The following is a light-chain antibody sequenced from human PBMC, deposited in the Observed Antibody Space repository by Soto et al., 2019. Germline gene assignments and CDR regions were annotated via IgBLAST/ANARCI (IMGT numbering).Light chain of an antibody. CDR2: DAS. CDR1: QGISSY. J-gene: IGKJ4*01. CDR3: QQVNVYPST. V-gene: IGKV1-9*01. Sequence: IQLPQSPSSLSATIRDRVTITCRSSQGISSYLGWYQQKPGKAPNLLIYDASTLHSGVPSRFSGGGSGTDFTLTISSLQPEDFATYYCQQVNVYPSTFGGGTKVDIK.